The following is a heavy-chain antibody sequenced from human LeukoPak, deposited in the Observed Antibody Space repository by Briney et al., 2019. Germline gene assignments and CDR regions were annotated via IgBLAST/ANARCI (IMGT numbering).Heavy chain of an antibody. CDR2: VSGGGVTT. D-gene: IGHD3-22*01. J-gene: IGHJ4*02. V-gene: IGHV3-23*01. Sequence: GGSLRLSCAASGFTFSSHAMNWVRQAPGEGLEWVSAVSGGGVTTYYADSVKGRFTISRDNSKNTLYLQMSSLRDEDTAVYYCAKVPGYYYDSSGSYFDYWGQGTLVTVSS. CDR1: GFTFSSHA. CDR3: AKVPGYYYDSSGSYFDY.